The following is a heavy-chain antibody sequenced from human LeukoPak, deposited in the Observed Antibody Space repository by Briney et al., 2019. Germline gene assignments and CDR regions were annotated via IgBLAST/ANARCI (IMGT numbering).Heavy chain of an antibody. Sequence: SVKVSCKASGGTFSSYAISWVRQAPGQGLEWMGGIIPIFGTANCAQKFQGRVTITADESTSTAYMELSSLRSEDTAVYYCALAPSGGNEDWFDPWGQGTLVTVSS. CDR2: IIPIFGTA. D-gene: IGHD1-1*01. CDR1: GGTFSSYA. V-gene: IGHV1-69*13. CDR3: ALAPSGGNEDWFDP. J-gene: IGHJ5*02.